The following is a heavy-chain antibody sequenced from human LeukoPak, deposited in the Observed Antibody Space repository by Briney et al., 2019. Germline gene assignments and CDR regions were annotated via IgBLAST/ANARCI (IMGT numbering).Heavy chain of an antibody. CDR2: ITSSSSYI. CDR1: GFTFSTYW. D-gene: IGHD6-19*01. V-gene: IGHV3-21*01. Sequence: GGSLRLSCAASGFTFSTYWMHWVRQVPGKGLVWVSSITSSSSYIYYADSVKGRFTISRDNAKKSVYLQMNSLRAEDTAVYYCARGSTYSSGWYTGFDYWGQGTLVTVSS. J-gene: IGHJ4*02. CDR3: ARGSTYSSGWYTGFDY.